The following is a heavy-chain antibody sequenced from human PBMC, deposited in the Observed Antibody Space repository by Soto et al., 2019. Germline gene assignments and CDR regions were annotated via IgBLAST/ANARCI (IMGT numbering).Heavy chain of an antibody. V-gene: IGHV3-48*01. CDR1: GFAFSSYS. J-gene: IGHJ4*02. Sequence: HPGGSLRLSCAASGFAFSSYSMNWVRQAPGKGLEWVSSISPSTITLYYADSVKGRFTVSRDNAKNSLYLQMNSLRAEDTAVYYCARPNFDYWGQGALVTVSS. CDR2: ISPSTITL. CDR3: ARPNFDY.